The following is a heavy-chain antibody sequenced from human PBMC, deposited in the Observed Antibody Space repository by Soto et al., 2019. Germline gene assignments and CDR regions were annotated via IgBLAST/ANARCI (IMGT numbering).Heavy chain of an antibody. D-gene: IGHD3-3*01. CDR2: INHSGST. V-gene: IGHV4-34*01. J-gene: IGHJ6*02. Sequence: QVQLQQWGAGLLKPSETLSLTCAVYGGSLSGFYWSWFRRAPEKGLEWIGEINHSGSTNYNPSLKRPVTISVDTSKNQFSPKLRSLAAADTAVYYCLREGHYDLWGYYYSMDVWGQGTTVTVSS. CDR3: LREGHYDLWGYYYSMDV. CDR1: GGSLSGFY.